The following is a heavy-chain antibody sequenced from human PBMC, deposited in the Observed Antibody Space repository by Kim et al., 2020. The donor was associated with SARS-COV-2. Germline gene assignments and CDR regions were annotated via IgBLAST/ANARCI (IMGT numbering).Heavy chain of an antibody. Sequence: GGSLRLSCAASGFTVYNNYMNWVRQAPGKGLEWVSVFYSGGETYYAVPLKGRFTISRDDSKNTVFLHMSSLRALVTALYYFAKLVMPIAGQRVAFDIWGRGTMLTVS. CDR1: GFTVYNNY. J-gene: IGHJ3*02. D-gene: IGHD2-15*01. CDR2: FYSGGET. CDR3: AKLVMPIAGQRVAFDI. V-gene: IGHV3-53*01.